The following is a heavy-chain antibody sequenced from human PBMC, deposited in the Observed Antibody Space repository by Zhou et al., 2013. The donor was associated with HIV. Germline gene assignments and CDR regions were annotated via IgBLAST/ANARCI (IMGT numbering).Heavy chain of an antibody. CDR2: LSAHNGNT. CDR1: TYTFRTYG. Sequence: VQLIQSGAEVKRPGASVRVSCMASTYTFRTYGLAWVRQAPGQGLEWMGWLSAHNGNTNYAQKFQDRITISTDTSAKTAYLQLRSLKSDDTATYYCAKVVHYYDGWGLDSWGQGTLVTV. D-gene: IGHD3-16*01. V-gene: IGHV1-18*01. CDR3: AKVVHYYDGWGLDS. J-gene: IGHJ4*02.